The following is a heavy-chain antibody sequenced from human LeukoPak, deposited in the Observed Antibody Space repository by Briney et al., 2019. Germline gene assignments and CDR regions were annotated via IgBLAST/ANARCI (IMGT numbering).Heavy chain of an antibody. CDR2: INPNSGGT. V-gene: IGHV1-2*02. CDR3: ARKRGGIAAAGTDPAFDY. J-gene: IGHJ4*02. Sequence: ASVKVSCKASGYTFTGYYMHWVRQAPGQGLEWMGWINPNSGGTNYAQKFQGRVTMTRDTSISTAYMELSRLRSDDTAVYYCARKRGGIAAAGTDPAFDYWGQGTLVTVSS. D-gene: IGHD6-13*01. CDR1: GYTFTGYY.